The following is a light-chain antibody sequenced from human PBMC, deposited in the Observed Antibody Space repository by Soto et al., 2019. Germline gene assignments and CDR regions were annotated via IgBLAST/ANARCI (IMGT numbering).Light chain of an antibody. J-gene: IGLJ2*01. V-gene: IGLV2-11*01. CDR1: SSDIGGYNY. Sequence: QSALTQPRSVSGSPGQSVIISGTGTSSDIGGYNYVSWYQQHPGKAPKLMIYDVSKRPSGVPDRFSGSQSGNTASLTISGLQAEDEADYYCSSYAGSYTHVVFGGGTKLTVL. CDR3: SSYAGSYTHVV. CDR2: DVS.